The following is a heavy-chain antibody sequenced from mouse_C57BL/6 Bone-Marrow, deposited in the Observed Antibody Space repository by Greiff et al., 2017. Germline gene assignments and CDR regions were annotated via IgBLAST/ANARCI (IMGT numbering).Heavy chain of an antibody. CDR3: ARGAMDY. V-gene: IGHV1-52*01. CDR2: IDPSDSET. CDR1: GYTFTRYW. J-gene: IGHJ4*01. Sequence: QVQLQQPGAELVRPGSSVKLSCKASGYTFTRYWMHWVQQRPIQGLEWIGNIDPSDSETPYNQKFKDKATLTVDKSSSTAYMQLSSLTSQDSAVYYCARGAMDYLGQGTSVTVSS.